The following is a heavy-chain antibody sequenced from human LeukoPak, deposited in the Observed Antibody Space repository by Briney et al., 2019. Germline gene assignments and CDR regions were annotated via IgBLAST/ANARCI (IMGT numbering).Heavy chain of an antibody. Sequence: SETLSLTCTVSGGSISSYYWSWIRQPPGKGLEWIGYIYYSGSTNYNPSLKSRVTISVDTSKNQFSLKLSSVTAAGTAVYYCARVNTMIVVVIPDAFDIWGQGTMVTVSS. V-gene: IGHV4-59*01. CDR3: ARVNTMIVVVIPDAFDI. CDR1: GGSISSYY. D-gene: IGHD3-22*01. J-gene: IGHJ3*02. CDR2: IYYSGST.